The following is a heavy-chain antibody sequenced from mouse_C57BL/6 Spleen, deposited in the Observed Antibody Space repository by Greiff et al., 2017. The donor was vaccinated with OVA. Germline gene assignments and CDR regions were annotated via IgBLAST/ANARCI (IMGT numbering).Heavy chain of an antibody. V-gene: IGHV10-1*01. CDR2: IRSKSNNYAT. J-gene: IGHJ2*01. Sequence: EVKLVESGGGLVQPKGSLKLSCAASGFSFNTYAMNWVRQAPGKGLEWVARIRSKSNNYATYYADSVKDRFTISRDDSESMLYLQMNNLKTEDTAMYYCVREYDYDEEWYYFDYWGQGTTLTVSS. D-gene: IGHD2-4*01. CDR1: GFSFNTYA. CDR3: VREYDYDEEWYYFDY.